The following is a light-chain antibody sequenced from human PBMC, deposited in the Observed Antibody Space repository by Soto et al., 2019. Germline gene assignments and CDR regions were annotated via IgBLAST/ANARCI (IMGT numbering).Light chain of an antibody. V-gene: IGLV1-51*01. CDR2: DSN. J-gene: IGLJ7*01. Sequence: QSVLTQPPSVSAAPGQKVAISCSGSNSNIGANSVSWYQHLPGAAPKLLIYDSNNRPSGIADRFSASKSGTSATLGITGLQTGDEADYYCGTWDTSLSALVFGGGTQLTVL. CDR3: GTWDTSLSALV. CDR1: NSNIGANS.